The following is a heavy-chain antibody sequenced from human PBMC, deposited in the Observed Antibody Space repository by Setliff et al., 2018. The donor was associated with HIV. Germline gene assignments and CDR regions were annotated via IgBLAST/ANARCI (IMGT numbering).Heavy chain of an antibody. CDR1: GGSISSHY. CDR2: IYYSGST. Sequence: PSETLSLTCTVSGGSISSHYWSWIRQPPGKGLEWIGYIYYSGSTNYNPSLQSRVTISVDTSKNQFSLKLSSVTAADTAVYSCASAYCGGPCYSRTRKFYYYYYMDVWGKGTTVTVSS. D-gene: IGHD2-21*02. CDR3: ASAYCGGPCYSRTRKFYYYYYMDV. J-gene: IGHJ6*03. V-gene: IGHV4-59*08.